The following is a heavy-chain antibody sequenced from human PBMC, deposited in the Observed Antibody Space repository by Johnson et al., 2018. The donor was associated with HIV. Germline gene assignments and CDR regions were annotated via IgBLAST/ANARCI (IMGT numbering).Heavy chain of an antibody. J-gene: IGHJ3*02. CDR2: TNSDGSST. CDR3: AKDRWVGVGDAFDI. V-gene: IGHV3-74*01. CDR1: GLIFSRSW. D-gene: IGHD2-15*01. Sequence: VQLVESGGGVVRRGGSLRLSCAASGLIFSRSWIHLVRQAPGKGLVWVSRTNSDGSSTSYADSVKGRFTISRDNSKNTLYLQMNSLRAEDTAVYYCAKDRWVGVGDAFDIWGQGTMVTVSS.